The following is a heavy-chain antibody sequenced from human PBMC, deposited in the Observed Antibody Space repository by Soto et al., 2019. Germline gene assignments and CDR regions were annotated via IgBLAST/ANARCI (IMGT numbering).Heavy chain of an antibody. CDR1: GFTFSSYG. Sequence: PVGSLRLSCAASGFTFSSYGMHWVRQAPGKGLEWVAVIWYDGSNKYYADSVKGRFTISRDNSKNTLYLQMNSLRAEDTAVYYCARVEDYVWGSYRKTGHYYYGMDVWGQGTTVTVSS. V-gene: IGHV3-33*01. J-gene: IGHJ6*02. CDR3: ARVEDYVWGSYRKTGHYYYGMDV. D-gene: IGHD3-16*02. CDR2: IWYDGSNK.